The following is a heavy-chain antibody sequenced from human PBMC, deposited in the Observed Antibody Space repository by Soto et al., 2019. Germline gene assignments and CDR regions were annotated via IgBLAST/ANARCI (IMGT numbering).Heavy chain of an antibody. V-gene: IGHV4-61*01. J-gene: IGHJ5*02. CDR2: IYYSGST. CDR3: ARKQTTVTTSGWFDP. CDR1: GASVGSGSFY. Sequence: SETLSLTCTVSGASVGSGSFYWSRIRQPPGKGLEWIGYIYYSGSTNYNPSLKSRVTISVDTSKNQFSLKLSSVTAADTAVYYCARKQTTVTTSGWFDPWGQGTLVTVSS. D-gene: IGHD4-4*01.